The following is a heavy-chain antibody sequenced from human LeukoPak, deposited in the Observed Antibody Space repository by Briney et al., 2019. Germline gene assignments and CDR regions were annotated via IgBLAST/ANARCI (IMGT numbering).Heavy chain of an antibody. Sequence: SETLSLTCAVHGGSFSGYYWSWIRQPPGKGLEWIGEINHSGSTNYNPSLKSRVTISVDTSKNQFSLKLSSVTAADTAVYYCARDRDGYNYWGQGTLVTVSS. D-gene: IGHD5-24*01. CDR3: ARDRDGYNY. J-gene: IGHJ4*02. CDR1: GGSFSGYY. V-gene: IGHV4-34*01. CDR2: INHSGST.